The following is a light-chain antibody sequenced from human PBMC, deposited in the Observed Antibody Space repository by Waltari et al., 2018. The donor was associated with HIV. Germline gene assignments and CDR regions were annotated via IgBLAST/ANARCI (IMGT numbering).Light chain of an antibody. V-gene: IGKV1-39*01. CDR2: AAS. J-gene: IGKJ4*01. Sequence: DIQMTQSPSSLSASVGDRVTITCRASQSISSYLNWYQQKPGKAPNLLIYAASSLQSGVPPRFSGSGSGTDFTLTISSLQPEDSATYHCQQTYSIPLTFGEGTKVEI. CDR1: QSISSY. CDR3: QQTYSIPLT.